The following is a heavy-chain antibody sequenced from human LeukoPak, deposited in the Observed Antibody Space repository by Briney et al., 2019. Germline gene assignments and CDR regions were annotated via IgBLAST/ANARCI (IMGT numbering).Heavy chain of an antibody. Sequence: SETLSLTCTVSGGSISSSSYYWGWIRQPPGKGLEWIGSIYYSGSTYYNPSLKSRVTISVDTSKNQFSLKLSAVTAADTAVYYCARNIMITFGGVIVLGWFDPWGQGTLVTVSS. CDR1: GGSISSSSYY. J-gene: IGHJ5*02. D-gene: IGHD3-16*02. V-gene: IGHV4-39*07. CDR3: ARNIMITFGGVIVLGWFDP. CDR2: IYYSGST.